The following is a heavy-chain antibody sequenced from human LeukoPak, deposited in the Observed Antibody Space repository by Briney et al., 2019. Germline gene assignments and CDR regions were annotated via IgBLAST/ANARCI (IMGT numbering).Heavy chain of an antibody. CDR1: GGSISSSNW. D-gene: IGHD6-13*01. V-gene: IGHV4-4*02. Sequence: PSGTLSLTCAVSGGSISSSNWWSWVRQPPGKGLEWIGEIYHSGSTNYNPSLKSRVTISVDTSKNQFSLKLSSVTAADTAVYYCARHIGYSSSLRAFDIWGQGTMVTVSS. CDR3: ARHIGYSSSLRAFDI. CDR2: IYHSGST. J-gene: IGHJ3*02.